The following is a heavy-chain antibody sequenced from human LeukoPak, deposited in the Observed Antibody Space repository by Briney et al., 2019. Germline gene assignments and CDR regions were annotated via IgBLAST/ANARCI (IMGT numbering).Heavy chain of an antibody. CDR2: IKSKTDGGTT. D-gene: IGHD3-22*01. Sequence: GGSLRLSCAASGFTFSNAWMSWVRQAPGKGLEWVGRIKSKTDGGTTDYAAPVKGRFTISRDNSKNTLYLQMNSLRAEDTAVYYCARVSISGYYMGYWGQGTLVTVSS. J-gene: IGHJ4*02. CDR3: ARVSISGYYMGY. V-gene: IGHV3-15*01. CDR1: GFTFSNAW.